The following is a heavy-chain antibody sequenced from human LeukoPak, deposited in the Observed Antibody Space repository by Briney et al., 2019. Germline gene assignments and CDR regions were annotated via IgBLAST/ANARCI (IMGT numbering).Heavy chain of an antibody. CDR1: GFTFTSYA. CDR2: ISAGASTT. J-gene: IGHJ4*02. CDR3: ANPCSDGVCYPDY. Sequence: PGGSLRLSCETSGFTFTSYAVSWVRQAPGKGLEWVSAISAGASTTYYADSVKGRFTISRDDSRNTLYLQMDSLRVEDTAVYYCANPCSDGVCYPDYWGQGTLVTASS. D-gene: IGHD2-21*02. V-gene: IGHV3-23*01.